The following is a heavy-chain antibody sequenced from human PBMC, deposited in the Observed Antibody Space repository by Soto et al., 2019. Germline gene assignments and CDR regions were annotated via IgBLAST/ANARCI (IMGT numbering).Heavy chain of an antibody. CDR1: GFTFRNYW. CDR2: INSDGSVS. V-gene: IGHV3-74*02. CDR3: ARGDCVGGSCYSLAGSFYYYMDA. Sequence: EVQLVESGGGLVQPGGSLRLSCAASGFTFRNYWMYWVRQAPGQGLERVSRINSDGSVSSYADSVKGRLTISRDNVKNTLYLLMDSLRAEDTAVYYCARGDCVGGSCYSLAGSFYYYMDAWGKGTKVTVFS. D-gene: IGHD2-15*01. J-gene: IGHJ6*03.